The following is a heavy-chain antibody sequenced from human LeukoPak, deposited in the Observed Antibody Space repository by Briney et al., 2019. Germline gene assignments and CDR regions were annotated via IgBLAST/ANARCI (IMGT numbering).Heavy chain of an antibody. CDR1: GGSFSGYY. CDR2: INHSGST. J-gene: IGHJ3*02. Sequence: SETLSLTCAVYGGSFSGYYRSWIRQPPGKGLEWIGEINHSGSTNYNPSLKSRVTISVDTSKNQFSLKLSSVTAADTAVYYCARCKDDSSGSSDEAFDIWGQGTMVTVSS. CDR3: ARCKDDSSGSSDEAFDI. V-gene: IGHV4-34*01. D-gene: IGHD3-22*01.